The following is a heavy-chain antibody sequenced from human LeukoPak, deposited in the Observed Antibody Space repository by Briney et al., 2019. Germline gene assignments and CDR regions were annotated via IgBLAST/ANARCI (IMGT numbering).Heavy chain of an antibody. CDR1: GFTFSSYW. CDR2: INSDGSST. Sequence: GGSLRLSCAASGFTFSSYWMHWVRHAPGKGLVWVSRINSDGSSTSYADSVKGRFTISRDNAKNTLYLQMNSLRAEDTAVYYCARVYYDSSGYDIWGQGTMVTVSS. J-gene: IGHJ3*02. D-gene: IGHD3-22*01. CDR3: ARVYYDSSGYDI. V-gene: IGHV3-74*01.